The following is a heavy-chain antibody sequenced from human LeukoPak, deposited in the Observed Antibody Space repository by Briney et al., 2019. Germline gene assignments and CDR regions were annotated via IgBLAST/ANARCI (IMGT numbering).Heavy chain of an antibody. J-gene: IGHJ4*02. V-gene: IGHV3-30*18. CDR2: ISYDGSNK. CDR1: GFTFSSYG. Sequence: PGRSLRLSCAASGFTFSSYGMHWVRQAPGKGLQWVAVISYDGSNKYYADSVKGRFTISRDNSKNTLYLQMNSLRAEDTAVYYCAKGQGRDSSGSDYWGQGTLVTVSS. CDR3: AKGQGRDSSGSDY. D-gene: IGHD3-22*01.